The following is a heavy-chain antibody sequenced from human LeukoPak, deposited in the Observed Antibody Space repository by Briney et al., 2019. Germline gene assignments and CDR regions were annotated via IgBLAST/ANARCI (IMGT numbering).Heavy chain of an antibody. CDR3: ANFGYSSSLGAFDY. D-gene: IGHD6-13*01. Sequence: GGSLRLSCAASGFTFSSYAMSWVRQAPGKGLEWVSAISGKGGSTYYADSVKGRCTISRDNSKNTLYLQMNSLRAEDTAVYYCANFGYSSSLGAFDYWGQGTLVTVSS. CDR2: ISGKGGST. J-gene: IGHJ4*02. CDR1: GFTFSSYA. V-gene: IGHV3-23*01.